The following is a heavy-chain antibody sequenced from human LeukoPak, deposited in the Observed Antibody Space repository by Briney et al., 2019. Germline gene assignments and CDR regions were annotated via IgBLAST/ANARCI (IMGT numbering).Heavy chain of an antibody. J-gene: IGHJ5*02. CDR1: GFTFSSYW. Sequence: GGSLSLSCAASGFTFSSYWMSWVRQAPGKGLEWVANIKQDGSEKYYVDSVKGRFTISRDNAKNSLYLQMNSLRAEDTAVYYCARASYCSSTSCYIRPTWFDPWGQGTLVTVSS. D-gene: IGHD2-2*02. V-gene: IGHV3-7*01. CDR2: IKQDGSEK. CDR3: ARASYCSSTSCYIRPTWFDP.